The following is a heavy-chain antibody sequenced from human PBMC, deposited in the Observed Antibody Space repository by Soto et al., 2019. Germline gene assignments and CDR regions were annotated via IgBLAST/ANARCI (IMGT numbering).Heavy chain of an antibody. D-gene: IGHD6-13*01. CDR2: IIPYFNTL. J-gene: IGHJ4*02. CDR1: EGTFNSYA. Sequence: QAQVVQSGAEVRKPGSSVKLSCKASEGTFNSYAIAWVRQAPGQGLEWMGGIIPYFNTLNYAQKFQDRVTVTADDSTNTVYMELSSLRSDDTAVYFCASGASRWYPYFFDSWAQGTLVTVSS. CDR3: ASGASRWYPYFFDS. V-gene: IGHV1-69*01.